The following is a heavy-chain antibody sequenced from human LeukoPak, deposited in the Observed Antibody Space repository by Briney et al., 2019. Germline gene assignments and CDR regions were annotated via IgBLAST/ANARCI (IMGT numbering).Heavy chain of an antibody. V-gene: IGHV3-21*05. D-gene: IGHD6-19*01. Sequence: GGSLRLSCAASAFTFSSYSMNWVRQAPGKGLEWVSYISSSSSYIYYADSVKGRFTISRDNAKSSLYLQVNSLRAEDTAIYYCARDRRGRGIAVAGMGYWGQGTLVTVSS. CDR1: AFTFSSYS. CDR2: ISSSSSYI. J-gene: IGHJ4*02. CDR3: ARDRRGRGIAVAGMGY.